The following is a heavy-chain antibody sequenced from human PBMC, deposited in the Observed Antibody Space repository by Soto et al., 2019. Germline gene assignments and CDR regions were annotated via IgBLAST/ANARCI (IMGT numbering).Heavy chain of an antibody. CDR2: ISRHNGNT. J-gene: IGHJ5*02. V-gene: IGHV1-18*01. CDR3: ARAVRGVSSPFDP. Sequence: QVQLVQSGAEVKNPGASVKVSCKASGFTFSNYGFSWVRQAPGQGLEWMGWISRHNGNTNYAQKLQGRVTMPTDTSTSTAYMELRSLRSDDTAVYYCARAVRGVSSPFDPWGQGTLVTVSS. D-gene: IGHD3-10*01. CDR1: GFTFSNYG.